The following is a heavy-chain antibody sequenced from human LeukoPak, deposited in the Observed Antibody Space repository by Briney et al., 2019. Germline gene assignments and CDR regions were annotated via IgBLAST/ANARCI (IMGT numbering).Heavy chain of an antibody. CDR1: GVSIGSGGYF. CDR2: IYYSGST. D-gene: IGHD2-15*01. CDR3: ASRGGGLQH. V-gene: IGHV4-31*03. Sequence: KTSQTLSLTCIVSGVSIGSGGYFWSWIRQHPGKGLEWVGYIYYSGSTSYNPSLKSRVTISVDTSKDQFSLKLSSVTAADTAVYYCASRGGGLQHWGQGTLVTVSS. J-gene: IGHJ1*01.